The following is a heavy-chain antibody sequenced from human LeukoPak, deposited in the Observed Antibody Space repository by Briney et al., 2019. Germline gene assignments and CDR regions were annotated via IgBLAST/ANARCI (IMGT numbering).Heavy chain of an antibody. Sequence: GGSLRLSCAASGSTFGAYGTHWVRQAPGKGLEWVTFIQYDGSSAYYADSVKGRFTFSRDNSKNTLYLQMNSLRPEDTALYFCVKGLGYYFDSWGQGTLVTVSS. CDR1: GSTFGAYG. J-gene: IGHJ4*02. D-gene: IGHD3-22*01. CDR3: VKGLGYYFDS. V-gene: IGHV3-30*02. CDR2: IQYDGSSA.